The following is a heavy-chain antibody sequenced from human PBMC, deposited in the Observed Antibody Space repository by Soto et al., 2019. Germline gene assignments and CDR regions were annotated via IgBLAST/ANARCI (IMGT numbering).Heavy chain of an antibody. Sequence: EVQLLESGGGLVQPGGSLRLSCAASGFTFSSYAMSWVRQAPGKGLEWVSAISGSGGSTYYADSVKGRFTISRDNSKNTLYLQMNSLRADDTAVYYCAKGAPGGEYDLWSGYYTPYYYYGMDVWGQGTTVTVSS. CDR1: GFTFSSYA. CDR2: ISGSGGST. V-gene: IGHV3-23*01. CDR3: AKGAPGGEYDLWSGYYTPYYYYGMDV. J-gene: IGHJ6*02. D-gene: IGHD3-3*01.